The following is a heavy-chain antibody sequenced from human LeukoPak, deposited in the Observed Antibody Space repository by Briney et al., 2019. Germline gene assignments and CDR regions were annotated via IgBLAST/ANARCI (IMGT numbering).Heavy chain of an antibody. D-gene: IGHD3-22*01. CDR3: AHSPYYDSSGYWFFGRY. CDR2: YYGDDAK. V-gene: IGHV2-5*02. Sequence: KESGPTLVIATQTLTLTCTFSGFSLTSTAVGVGWIRQPPRKALEWLALYYGDDAKRYSPSLESRLTINKDTSKNQVVLTMTNVGPVDTATYYCAHSPYYDSSGYWFFGRYWGQGTLVTVSS. J-gene: IGHJ4*02. CDR1: GFSLTSTAVG.